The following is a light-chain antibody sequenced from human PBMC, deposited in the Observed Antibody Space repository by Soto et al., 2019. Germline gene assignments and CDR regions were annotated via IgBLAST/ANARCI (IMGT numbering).Light chain of an antibody. V-gene: IGLV2-8*01. CDR1: SSDVGGYNY. CDR2: EVS. J-gene: IGLJ1*01. CDR3: TSYAGSNNFFYV. Sequence: QSALTQPPSASGSPGQSVTISCTGTSSDVGGYNYVSWYQQHPGKAPKLMIYEVSKRPSGVPDRFSGSKSGNTASLTVSGLQAEDEADYYCTSYAGSNNFFYVSGTGTKVTVL.